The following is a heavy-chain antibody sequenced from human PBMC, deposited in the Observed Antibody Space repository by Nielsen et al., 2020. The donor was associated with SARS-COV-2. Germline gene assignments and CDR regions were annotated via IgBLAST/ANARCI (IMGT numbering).Heavy chain of an antibody. CDR3: ARDRDIDFFDS. D-gene: IGHD5-24*01. CDR2: ISSSGNAI. Sequence: GESLKISCAATGFTFSDHQMSWIRQPPGRGLEWISYISSSGNAINYADSVKGRFTISRDNAKNSLFLQMNSLRAEDTAIYYCARDRDIDFFDSWGRGALVTVSS. CDR1: GFTFSDHQ. J-gene: IGHJ4*02. V-gene: IGHV3-11*01.